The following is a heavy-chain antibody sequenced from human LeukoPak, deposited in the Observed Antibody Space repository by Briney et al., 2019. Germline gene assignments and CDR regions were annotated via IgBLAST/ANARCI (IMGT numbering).Heavy chain of an antibody. J-gene: IGHJ4*02. D-gene: IGHD4-17*01. Sequence: PSETLSLTCTVSGGSISSYYWSWIRQPPGKGLEWIGYIFYSGSTNYNPSLKSRVIISVDTSKNQFSLELSSVTAADTAVYYCARGGTMTTVPLWGQGTLVTVSS. CDR1: GGSISSYY. V-gene: IGHV4-59*08. CDR2: IFYSGST. CDR3: ARGGTMTTVPL.